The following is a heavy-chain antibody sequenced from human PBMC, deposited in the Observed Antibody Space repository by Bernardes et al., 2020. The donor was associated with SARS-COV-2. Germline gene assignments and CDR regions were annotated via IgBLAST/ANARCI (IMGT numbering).Heavy chain of an antibody. D-gene: IGHD3-10*01. CDR1: GFTISSYA. CDR3: AGYGSGSYKWFDP. J-gene: IGHJ5*02. CDR2: ISGSGGST. Sequence: GGSLRLSCAASGFTISSYAMTWVRQAPGKGLEWVSTISGSGGSTYYADSVKGRFTISRDNSKNTLYLQMNSLRAEDTAVFYCAGYGSGSYKWFDPWGQGTLVTVSS. V-gene: IGHV3-23*01.